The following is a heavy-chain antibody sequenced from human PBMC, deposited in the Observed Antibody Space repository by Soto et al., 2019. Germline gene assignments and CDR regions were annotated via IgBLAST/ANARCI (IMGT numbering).Heavy chain of an antibody. CDR1: GGTFSSYA. D-gene: IGHD3-3*01. CDR3: ARDGTYYEFWSGYYTSFCWFDP. J-gene: IGHJ5*02. CDR2: IIPIFGTA. V-gene: IGHV1-69*01. Sequence: QVQLVQSGAEVKKPGSSVKVSCKASGGTFSSYAISWVRQAPGQGLEWMGGIIPIFGTANYAQKFQGRVTITADESSRTAYMELSSVRSEDTAVYYCARDGTYYEFWSGYYTSFCWFDPWGQGTLVTVSS.